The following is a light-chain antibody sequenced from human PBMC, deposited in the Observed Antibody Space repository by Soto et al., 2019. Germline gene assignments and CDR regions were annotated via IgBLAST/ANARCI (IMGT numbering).Light chain of an antibody. CDR1: HPVNSGD. CDR3: QVYVSSPKT. V-gene: IGKV3-20*01. CDR2: GVS. J-gene: IGKJ1*01. Sequence: IVLTQAPGTLSLSPREGATLSCLASHPVNSGDLAWYPQKPGQAPRLLMYGVSTMDTGIPERFSGSGAGTDFTLTISRLEPLEFAVYYCQVYVSSPKTFGHGTKV.